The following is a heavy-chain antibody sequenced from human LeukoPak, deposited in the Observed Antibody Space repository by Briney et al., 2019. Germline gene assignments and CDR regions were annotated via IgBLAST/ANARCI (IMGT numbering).Heavy chain of an antibody. V-gene: IGHV3-23*01. D-gene: IGHD5-18*01. CDR2: ISGSGGST. CDR3: AKDSLDTAMVRQAFDI. Sequence: GGSLRLSCAASGFSFSSYAMSWVRQAPGKGLEWVSAISGSGGSTYYADSVKGRFTISRDNSKNTLYLQMNSLGAEDTAVYYCAKDSLDTAMVRQAFDIWGQGTMVTVSS. J-gene: IGHJ3*02. CDR1: GFSFSSYA.